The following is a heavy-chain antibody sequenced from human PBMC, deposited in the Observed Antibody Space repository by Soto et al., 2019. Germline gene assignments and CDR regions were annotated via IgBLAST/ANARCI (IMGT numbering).Heavy chain of an antibody. CDR2: IYYSGST. CDR3: ARLYGDYDY. V-gene: IGHV4-39*01. CDR1: GGSISSSSYY. J-gene: IGHJ4*02. D-gene: IGHD4-17*01. Sequence: PSETLSLTCTVSGGSISSSSYYWGWIRQPPGKGLEWIGSIYYSGSTYYNPSLKSRVTISVDTSKNQFSLKLSSVTAADTAVYYCARLYGDYDYWGQGTLVTVSS.